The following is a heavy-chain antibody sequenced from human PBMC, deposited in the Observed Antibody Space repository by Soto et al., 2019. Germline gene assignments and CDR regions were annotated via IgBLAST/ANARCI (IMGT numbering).Heavy chain of an antibody. CDR2: IYYGGST. CDR3: ARGSGSHYYFDY. D-gene: IGHD1-26*01. J-gene: IGHJ4*02. V-gene: IGHV4-59*08. CDR1: GGSISPYY. Sequence: SETLSLTCTVSGGSISPYYWSWIRQPPGKGLEWVGYIYYGGSTSYNPSLKSRVTISLETSKSQISLRLNSVTAADTAVYYCARGSGSHYYFDYWGQGTLVTVSS.